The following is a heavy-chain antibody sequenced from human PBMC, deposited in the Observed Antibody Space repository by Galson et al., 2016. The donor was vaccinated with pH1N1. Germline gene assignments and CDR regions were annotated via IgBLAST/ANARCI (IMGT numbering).Heavy chain of an antibody. D-gene: IGHD6-13*01. CDR3: AREWGIGAAGPLDS. J-gene: IGHJ4*02. CDR1: GFTLSDYY. V-gene: IGHV3-11*01. CDR2: IGSSGNV. Sequence: SLRLSCAASGFTLSDYYMNWTRETPERGLEWLLSIGSSGNVAYADSVKGRFTISRDNAQNSLLLQMDSLRVDDTALYYCAREWGIGAAGPLDSWGQGALVIVSS.